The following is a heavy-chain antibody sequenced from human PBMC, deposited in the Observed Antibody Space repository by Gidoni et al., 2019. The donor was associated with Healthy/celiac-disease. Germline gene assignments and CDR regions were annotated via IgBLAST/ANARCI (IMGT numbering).Heavy chain of an antibody. D-gene: IGHD4-17*01. V-gene: IGHV3-48*03. CDR1: GFTFSSYE. J-gene: IGHJ4*02. CDR3: ARGAQYGAEDY. CDR2: ISSSGSTI. Sequence: EVQLVESGGGLVQPGGSLRLSCAASGFTFSSYEMNWVRQAPGKGLEWVSYISSSGSTIYYADSVKGRFTISRDNAKNSLYLQMNSLRAEDTAVYYCARGAQYGAEDYWGQGTLVTVSS.